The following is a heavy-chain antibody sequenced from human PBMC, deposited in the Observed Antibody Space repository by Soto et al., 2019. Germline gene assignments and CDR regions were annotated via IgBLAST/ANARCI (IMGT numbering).Heavy chain of an antibody. CDR2: IYWDDDK. V-gene: IGHV2-5*02. J-gene: IGHJ4*02. D-gene: IGHD6-13*01. CDR3: ARFIAAHLNGEVFRVDY. Sequence: QITLKESGPPLVKPTPTLTLTCTFSGFSLSTSGVGVGWIRQPPGKALEWLALIYWDDDKRYSPSLKSRLTNTKDTSKNQVVLTMTNMDPVDTATYYCARFIAAHLNGEVFRVDYLGQGTLVTVSS. CDR1: GFSLSTSGVG.